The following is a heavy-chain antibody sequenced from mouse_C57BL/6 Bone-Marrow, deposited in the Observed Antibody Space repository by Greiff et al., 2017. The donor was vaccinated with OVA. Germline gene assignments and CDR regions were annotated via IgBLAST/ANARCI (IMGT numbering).Heavy chain of an antibody. D-gene: IGHD1-1*01. Sequence: EVKLVESGEGLVKPGGSLKLSCAASGFTFSSYAMSWVRQTPEKRLEWVAYISSGGDYIYYADTVKGRFTISRDNARNTLYLQMSSLKSEDTAMYYCTRDSHYGSSWYIDVWGTGTTVTVSS. J-gene: IGHJ1*03. CDR3: TRDSHYGSSWYIDV. V-gene: IGHV5-9-1*02. CDR1: GFTFSSYA. CDR2: ISSGGDYI.